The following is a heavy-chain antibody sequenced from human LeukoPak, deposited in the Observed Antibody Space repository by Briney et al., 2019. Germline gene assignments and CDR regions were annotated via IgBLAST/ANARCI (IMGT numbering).Heavy chain of an antibody. V-gene: IGHV4-59*01. J-gene: IGHJ4*02. Sequence: SETLSLTCTVSGGXISSYYWSWIRQPPGKGLEWIGYIYYSGSTNYNASLTNRATISVDTSKNQFSLKLSSVTAADTAVYYCAREVGYCSGGSCYSYFDYWGQGTLVTVSS. D-gene: IGHD2-15*01. CDR3: AREVGYCSGGSCYSYFDY. CDR1: GGXISSYY. CDR2: IYYSGST.